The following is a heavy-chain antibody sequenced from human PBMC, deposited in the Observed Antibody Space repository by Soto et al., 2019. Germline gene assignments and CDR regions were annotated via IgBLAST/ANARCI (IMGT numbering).Heavy chain of an antibody. Sequence: SETLSLTCTVSGGSVCSGSYDWSCIRQPPGKGLEWIGKIFFTGSAHYNPSLRDRVTMSVDTSKDQCSLTLTSVTAADTAVYYFARDGNGMDVWAQGTPVIVSS. J-gene: IGHJ6*02. CDR2: IFFTGSA. CDR1: GGSVCSGSYD. V-gene: IGHV4-61*01. CDR3: ARDGNGMDV. D-gene: IGHD1-26*01.